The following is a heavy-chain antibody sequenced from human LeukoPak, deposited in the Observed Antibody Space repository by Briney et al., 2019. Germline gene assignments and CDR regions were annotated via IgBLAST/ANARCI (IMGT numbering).Heavy chain of an antibody. CDR2: IKYDGSEK. D-gene: IGHD1-1*01. J-gene: IGHJ4*02. Sequence: PGGSLRLSCAVSGFTFTTCWMSWARQAPGKGLEWVANIKYDGSEKYYVDSVKGRFTISRDNAKNSLFLQMNSLRAEDTAIYYCARNKRGDYWGQGTLVTVSS. CDR3: ARNKRGDY. V-gene: IGHV3-7*01. CDR1: GFTFTTCW.